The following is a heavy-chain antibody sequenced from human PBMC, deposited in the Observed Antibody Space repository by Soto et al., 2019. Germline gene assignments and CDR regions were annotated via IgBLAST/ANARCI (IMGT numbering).Heavy chain of an antibody. CDR2: ISAYNGNT. J-gene: IGHJ4*02. Sequence: QVQLVQSGAEVKKPGASVKVSCKASGYTFTSYGISWVRQAPGQGLEWMGWISAYNGNTNYAQKLQGRVTMTTDTSTSTAYIELRSLRADDTAVYYCATVPPDYSISVWTMHIFDYWGQGTLVTVSS. D-gene: IGHD4-4*01. V-gene: IGHV1-18*01. CDR3: ATVPPDYSISVWTMHIFDY. CDR1: GYTFTSYG.